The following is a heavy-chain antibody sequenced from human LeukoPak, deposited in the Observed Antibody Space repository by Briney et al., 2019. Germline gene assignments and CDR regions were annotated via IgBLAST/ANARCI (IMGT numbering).Heavy chain of an antibody. CDR2: ISAYNGNT. D-gene: IGHD1-26*01. CDR3: ATGRSLPNYYYYYYMDV. V-gene: IGHV1-18*01. J-gene: IGHJ6*03. Sequence: ASVKVSCKASGYTFTTYGISWVRQAPGQGLEWMGWISAYNGNTNYAQKFQGRVTMTEDTSTDTAYMELSSLRSEDTAVYYCATGRSLPNYYYYYYMDVWGKGTTVTVSS. CDR1: GYTFTTYG.